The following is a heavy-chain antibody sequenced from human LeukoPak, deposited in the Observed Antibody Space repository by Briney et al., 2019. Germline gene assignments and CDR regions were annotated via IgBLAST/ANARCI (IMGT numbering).Heavy chain of an antibody. Sequence: SQTLSLTCTVSGGSISSGGYYWSWIRQHPGKDLEWIGYIYYSGSTYYNPSLKSRVTISVDTSKNQFSLKLSSVTAADTAVYYCARGKTTVTELYWFDPWGQGTLVTVSS. J-gene: IGHJ5*02. CDR2: IYYSGST. CDR1: GGSISSGGYY. D-gene: IGHD4-17*01. V-gene: IGHV4-31*03. CDR3: ARGKTTVTELYWFDP.